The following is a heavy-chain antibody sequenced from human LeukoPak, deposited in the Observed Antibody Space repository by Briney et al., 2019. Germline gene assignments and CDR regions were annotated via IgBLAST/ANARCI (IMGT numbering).Heavy chain of an antibody. CDR1: GITFSDYW. CDR2: IDQFGTYA. J-gene: IGHJ5*02. CDR3: ASGYYDSSGP. Sequence: GSLRLSCATSGITFSDYWMHWVRQAPGKGLVWVSHIDQFGTYATYADSVRGRFAISRDNAKNSLYLQMNSLRAEDTAVYYCASGYYDSSGPWGQGTLVTVSS. V-gene: IGHV3-74*01. D-gene: IGHD3-22*01.